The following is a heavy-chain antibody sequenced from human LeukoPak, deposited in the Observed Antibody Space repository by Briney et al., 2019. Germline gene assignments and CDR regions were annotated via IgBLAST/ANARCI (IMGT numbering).Heavy chain of an antibody. J-gene: IGHJ3*02. CDR3: ASRPARTKGALDI. CDR2: IYYSGST. Sequence: SETLSLTCTVSGGSISSYYWSWIRQPPGKGLEWIGYIYYSGSTNYNPSLKSRVTISVDTSKNQFSLKLSSVTAADTAVYYCASRPARTKGALDIWGQGTMVTVSS. V-gene: IGHV4-59*08. CDR1: GGSISSYY. D-gene: IGHD2-8*01.